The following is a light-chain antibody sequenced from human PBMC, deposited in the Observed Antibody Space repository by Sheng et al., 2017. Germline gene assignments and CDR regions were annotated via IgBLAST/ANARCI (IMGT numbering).Light chain of an antibody. CDR3: NSYSSSSTLVI. CDR2: DVS. J-gene: IGLJ2*01. Sequence: QSALTQPASVSASQGQSITISCLGTSSDIGGYDYVSWFQQHPAKAPTLIISDVSNRPSGVSDRFSGSKSGNTASLTISGLQAEDEADYYCNSYSSSSTLVIFGGGTKLTVL. V-gene: IGLV2-14*03. CDR1: SSDIGGYDY.